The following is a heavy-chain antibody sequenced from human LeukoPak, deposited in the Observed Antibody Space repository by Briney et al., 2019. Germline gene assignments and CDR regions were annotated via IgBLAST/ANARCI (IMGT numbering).Heavy chain of an antibody. J-gene: IGHJ4*02. Sequence: GGSLTLSCAASGFTLNNYWMHWVRQAPGKGLVWVLRISPDGSNIAYAGPVKVRFTNSRDNAKNTLFLQMNRLRAEDSAVYYCVRLNNSDGAGAGWGQGTPVTVAS. CDR1: GFTLNNYW. CDR2: ISPDGSNI. V-gene: IGHV3-74*03. CDR3: VRLNNSDGAGAG. D-gene: IGHD2-15*01.